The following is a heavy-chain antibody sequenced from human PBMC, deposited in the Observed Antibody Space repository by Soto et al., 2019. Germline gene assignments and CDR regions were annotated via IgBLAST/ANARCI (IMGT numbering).Heavy chain of an antibody. CDR3: ARARHGYCGQEFCYTPYDFDS. J-gene: IGHJ5*01. Sequence: QVQLQESGPGLMKPSQTLSLTCTVSGDSVSSGHQFWTWIRQPPGKGLEWIGFIHYTGTTYYNPSLKSRVSFSLDRSRTRFYLNLQSLTAADTAIYCCARARHGYCGQEFCYTPYDFDSQGQGTLVSVSS. V-gene: IGHV4-30-4*01. CDR2: IHYTGTT. D-gene: IGHD2-2*03. CDR1: GDSVSSGHQF.